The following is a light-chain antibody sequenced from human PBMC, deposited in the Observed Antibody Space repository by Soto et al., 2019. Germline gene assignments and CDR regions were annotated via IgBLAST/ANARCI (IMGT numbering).Light chain of an antibody. Sequence: SALTQPRSVSGSPGQSVTISCSGTSSDVGGYSYVSWYQQRPGKAPKLMIYDVITRPSGVPDRFSGSKSGNTASLTISGLQAEDEADYFCCSYAGSYTFVFGTGTKLTVL. CDR2: DVI. J-gene: IGLJ1*01. CDR3: CSYAGSYTFV. CDR1: SSDVGGYSY. V-gene: IGLV2-11*01.